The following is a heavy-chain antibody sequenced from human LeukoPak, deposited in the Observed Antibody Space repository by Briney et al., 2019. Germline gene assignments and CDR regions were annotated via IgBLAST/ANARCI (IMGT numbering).Heavy chain of an antibody. CDR2: IKPNSGDT. Sequence: ASVKVSCKASGYSFADYYMHWVRQAPGQGLEWMGWIKPNSGDTRSAQKFQGRVIMTRDTSTGTAYMELSSLRSEDTAVYYCARAGRYFDWLVQGALDYWGQGTLVTVSS. V-gene: IGHV1-2*02. CDR1: GYSFADYY. J-gene: IGHJ4*02. D-gene: IGHD3-9*01. CDR3: ARAGRYFDWLVQGALDY.